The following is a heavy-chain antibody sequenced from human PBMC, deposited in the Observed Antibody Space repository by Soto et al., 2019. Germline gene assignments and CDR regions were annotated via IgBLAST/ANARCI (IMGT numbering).Heavy chain of an antibody. V-gene: IGHV4-59*01. J-gene: IGHJ6*03. CDR1: GGSISSYY. CDR3: ARVVQLVRPYYMDV. D-gene: IGHD6-6*01. CDR2: IYYSGST. Sequence: SETLSLTCTVSGGSISSYYWSWIRQPPGKGLEWIGYIYYSGSTNYNPSLKSRVTISVDTSKKQFSLKLTAVTAADTAVYYCARVVQLVRPYYMDVWGKGTTVTVSS.